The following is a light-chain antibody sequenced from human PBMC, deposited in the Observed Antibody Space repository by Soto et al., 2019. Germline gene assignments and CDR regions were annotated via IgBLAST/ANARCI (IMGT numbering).Light chain of an antibody. CDR3: SSYTTSNTRQIV. CDR1: SSDVGGYNY. Sequence: HCALTHPASVSGSPVQSLRISCTETSSDVGGYNYVSWYQHHPGKAPKLMIFDVSNRPSGVSNRFSGSKSGNTASLTISGLQPVDEADYYCSSYTTSNTRQIVFGTGSKVTVL. CDR2: DVS. V-gene: IGLV2-14*03. J-gene: IGLJ1*01.